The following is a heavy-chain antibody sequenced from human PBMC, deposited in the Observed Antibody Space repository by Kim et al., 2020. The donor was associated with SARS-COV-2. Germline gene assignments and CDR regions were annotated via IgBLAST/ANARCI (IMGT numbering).Heavy chain of an antibody. CDR1: GGSISSSY. CDR3: ARDEKLSQDRSGWYHYYYGMDV. Sequence: SETLSLTCTVSGGSISSSYWSWIRQPPGKGLELIGYIYYSGSTNYNPSLKSRVTISVDTSKNQFSLKLCSVTAAEQAVYYCARDEKLSQDRSGWYHYYYGMDVWGGGPTVTVSS. V-gene: IGHV4-59*01. J-gene: IGHJ6*04. D-gene: IGHD6-19*01. CDR2: IYYSGST.